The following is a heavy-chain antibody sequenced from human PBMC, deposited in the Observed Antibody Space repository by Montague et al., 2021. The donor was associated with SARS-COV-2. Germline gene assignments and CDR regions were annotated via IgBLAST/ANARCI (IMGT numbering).Heavy chain of an antibody. Sequence: SVKVSCKASGYTFTSYGISWVRQAPGQGLEWMGWISAYNGNTNYAQKLQGRVTMTTDTSTSTAYMELRNLRPDDTAVYYCARDLIAVYGMDVWGQGTTVTVSS. CDR1: GYTFTSYG. D-gene: IGHD6-19*01. V-gene: IGHV1-18*01. CDR3: ARDLIAVYGMDV. CDR2: ISAYNGNT. J-gene: IGHJ6*02.